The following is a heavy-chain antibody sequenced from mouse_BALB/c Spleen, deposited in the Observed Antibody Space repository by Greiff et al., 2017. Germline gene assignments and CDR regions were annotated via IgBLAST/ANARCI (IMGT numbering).Heavy chain of an antibody. D-gene: IGHD1-1*01. CDR3: ARLRITTVEAMDY. V-gene: IGHV1-69*01. CDR1: GYTFTDYW. Sequence: QVQLQQPGAELVMPGASVKMSCKASGYTFTDYWMHWVKQRPGQGLEWIGAIDTSDSYTSYNQKFKGKATLTVDESSSTAYMQLSSLTSEDSAVYYCARLRITTVEAMDYWGQGTSVTVSS. CDR2: IDTSDSYT. J-gene: IGHJ4*01.